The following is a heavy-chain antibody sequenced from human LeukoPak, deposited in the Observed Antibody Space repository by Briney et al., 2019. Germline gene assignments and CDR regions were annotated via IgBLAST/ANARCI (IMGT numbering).Heavy chain of an antibody. CDR3: AKDKSHYDILTGYYSGAFDI. J-gene: IGHJ3*02. CDR1: GFTFDDYT. Sequence: GGSLRLSCAASGFTFDDYTMSWVRQAPGKGLEWVSAISGSGRSTYYAESVKGRLTISRDNSKNTLYLQMNSLRAEDTAVYYCAKDKSHYDILTGYYSGAFDIWGQGTMVTVSS. D-gene: IGHD3-9*01. V-gene: IGHV3-23*01. CDR2: ISGSGRST.